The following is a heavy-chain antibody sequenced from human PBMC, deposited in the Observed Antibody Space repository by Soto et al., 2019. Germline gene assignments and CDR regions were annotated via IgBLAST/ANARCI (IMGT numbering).Heavy chain of an antibody. Sequence: SETLSLTCTVSGDSINYKNWWSWLRQPPGKRLEWIGDIYHTGSTYYNPSLKSRITMSVDTSKNQFSLRLSSVTAADTAVYYCARLNKPGWFDPWGQGTLVTVSS. CDR3: ARLNKPGWFDP. V-gene: IGHV4-4*02. CDR1: GDSINYKNW. J-gene: IGHJ5*02. CDR2: IYHTGST.